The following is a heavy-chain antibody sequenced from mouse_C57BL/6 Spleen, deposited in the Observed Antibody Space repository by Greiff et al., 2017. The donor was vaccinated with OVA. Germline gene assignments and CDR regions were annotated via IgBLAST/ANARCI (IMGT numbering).Heavy chain of an antibody. CDR1: GYAFTNYL. D-gene: IGHD1-1*01. CDR2: INPGSGGT. J-gene: IGHJ4*01. V-gene: IGHV1-54*01. CDR3: ARSVVAGYYYAMDY. Sequence: VQLVESGAELVRPGTSVKVSCKASGYAFTNYLIEWVKQRPGQGLEWIGVINPGSGGTNYNEKFKGKATLTADKSSSTAYMQLSSLTSEDSAVYFCARSVVAGYYYAMDYWGQGTSVTVSS.